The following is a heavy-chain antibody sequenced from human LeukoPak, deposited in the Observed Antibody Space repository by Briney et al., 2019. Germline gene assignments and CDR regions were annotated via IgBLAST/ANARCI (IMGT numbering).Heavy chain of an antibody. J-gene: IGHJ6*02. Sequence: GGSLRLSCAASGFTFNNYALSWVRQAPGKGLEWVSGISGSGGNTYYADSVKGRFTFSRDNSKNTLYPQMNSLRAEDTAIYYCARVASGYYYSSPDGMDVWGQGTTVTVSS. CDR2: ISGSGGNT. D-gene: IGHD3-22*01. CDR1: GFTFNNYA. CDR3: ARVASGYYYSSPDGMDV. V-gene: IGHV3-23*01.